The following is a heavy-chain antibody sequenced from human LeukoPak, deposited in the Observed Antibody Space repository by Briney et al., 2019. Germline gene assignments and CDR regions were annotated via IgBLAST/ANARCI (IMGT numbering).Heavy chain of an antibody. CDR3: ARDATAGANEFRFDP. V-gene: IGHV4-59*01. J-gene: IGHJ5*02. Sequence: SETLSLTCTVSGGSISSYYWSWIRQPPGKGLEWIGYIYYSGYTNYNPSLKSRVTISVDTSKNQFSLKLSSVTAADTAVYYCARDATAGANEFRFDPWGQGTLVTVSS. D-gene: IGHD1/OR15-1a*01. CDR2: IYYSGYT. CDR1: GGSISSYY.